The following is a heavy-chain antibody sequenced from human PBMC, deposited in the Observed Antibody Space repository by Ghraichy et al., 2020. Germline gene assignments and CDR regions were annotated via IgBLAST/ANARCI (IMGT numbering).Heavy chain of an antibody. CDR2: IYYSGST. CDR3: ARGLVVVPAAIHYYYYYYMDV. V-gene: IGHV4-59*01. J-gene: IGHJ6*03. D-gene: IGHD2-2*01. CDR1: GGSISSYY. Sequence: SQTLSLTCTVSGGSISSYYWSWIRQPPGKGLEWIGYIYYSGSTNYNPSLKSRVTISVDTSKNQFSLKLSSVTAADTAVYYCARGLVVVPAAIHYYYYYYMDVWGKGTTVTVSS.